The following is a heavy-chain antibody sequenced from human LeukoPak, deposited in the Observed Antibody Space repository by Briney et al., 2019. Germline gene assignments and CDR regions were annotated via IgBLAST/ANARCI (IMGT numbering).Heavy chain of an antibody. J-gene: IGHJ4*02. V-gene: IGHV1-2*04. CDR3: ARGGPYGEWYYFES. CDR1: GYTFSRYY. Sequence: ASVKVSCKASGYTFSRYYMHWVRQAPGQGLEWMGWINPKSGGTNYAQRFQDWVTMTRDTSSSTAYMDLTRLRSDDRGVYYGARGGPYGEWYYFESWGQGTLLTVSS. D-gene: IGHD3-9*01. CDR2: INPKSGGT.